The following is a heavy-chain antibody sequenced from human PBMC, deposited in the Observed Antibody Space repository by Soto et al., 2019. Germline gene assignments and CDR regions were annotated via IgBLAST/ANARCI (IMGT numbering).Heavy chain of an antibody. Sequence: ASVKVSCKASGYTFTDYYIHWLRQAPGQGLEWIGIFNPSGGSSSYAQNFYGRVTITSDTSTGTVYMEMSGLRSEDTAVYYCASGVYSTGWFFGYWGKGAQVTAS. V-gene: IGHV1-46*03. CDR3: ASGVYSTGWFFGY. CDR1: GYTFTDYY. J-gene: IGHJ4*02. D-gene: IGHD6-19*01. CDR2: FNPSGGSS.